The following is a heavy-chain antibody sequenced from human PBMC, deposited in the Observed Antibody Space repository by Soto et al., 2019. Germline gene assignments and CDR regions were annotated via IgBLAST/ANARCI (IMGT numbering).Heavy chain of an antibody. J-gene: IGHJ4*02. CDR1: GGSISSHY. CDR3: GAGTCSYYFDY. V-gene: IGHV4-59*11. D-gene: IGHD6-19*01. Sequence: PSETLSLTCTVSGGSISSHYWSWIRHAPGKGLEWIGYIYYSASNNYNPAIKSRVTITVDTSKKLCSLKLSAVTAADTAVYYSGAGTCSYYFDYWGQGTLVTVSS. CDR2: IYYSASN.